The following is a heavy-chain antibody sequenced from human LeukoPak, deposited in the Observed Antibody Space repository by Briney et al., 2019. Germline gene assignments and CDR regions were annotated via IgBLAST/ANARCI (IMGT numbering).Heavy chain of an antibody. Sequence: GGSLRLSCATSGFTFSNYEMSWVRQAPGKGLEWVGRIISKPDGGTTDYAAPVKGRFTISRDDSINTLYLQMNGLKTEDTAVYYCTTTGTTTTRFVDYWGQGALVTVSS. V-gene: IGHV3-15*01. J-gene: IGHJ4*02. D-gene: IGHD1-26*01. CDR3: TTTGTTTTRFVDY. CDR2: IISKPDGGTT. CDR1: GFTFSNYE.